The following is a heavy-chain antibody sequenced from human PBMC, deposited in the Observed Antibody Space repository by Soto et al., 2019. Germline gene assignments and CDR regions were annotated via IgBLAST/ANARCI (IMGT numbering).Heavy chain of an antibody. Sequence: PGGSLRLSCAASGFTVSDNYMSWVRQAPGKGLQWVSVIYNNDDTYYADSVKGRFTISRDNSKNTLYLHMNILRVEDTAVYYCAKDAAADVGGYWGQGTLVIVYS. D-gene: IGHD6-13*01. CDR3: AKDAAADVGGY. J-gene: IGHJ4*02. V-gene: IGHV3-53*01. CDR1: GFTVSDNY. CDR2: IYNNDDT.